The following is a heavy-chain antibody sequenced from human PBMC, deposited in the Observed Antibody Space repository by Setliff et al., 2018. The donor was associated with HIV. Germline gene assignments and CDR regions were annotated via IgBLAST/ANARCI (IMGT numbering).Heavy chain of an antibody. CDR1: GFTFTNAW. J-gene: IGHJ5*02. D-gene: IGHD3-22*01. CDR3: KADSSGYP. V-gene: IGHV3-73*01. CDR2: IGSKANSYAT. Sequence: GGSLRLSCKASGFTFTNAWMSWVRQAPGKGLEWVGRIGSKANSYATAYAASVKGRFTTSREDSKNTAYLQMNSLKTEDTAVYYCKADSSGYPWGQGTLVTVSS.